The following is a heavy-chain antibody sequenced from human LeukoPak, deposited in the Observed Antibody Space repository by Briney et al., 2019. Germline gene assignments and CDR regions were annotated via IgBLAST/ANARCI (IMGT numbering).Heavy chain of an antibody. D-gene: IGHD3-10*01. J-gene: IGHJ4*02. CDR1: GFTFSSYW. V-gene: IGHV3-7*01. Sequence: GGSLRLSCAASGFTFSSYWMSWVRQAPGKGLEWVANIKQDGSEKYYVYSVKGRFTISRDNAKNSLYLQMNSLRAEDTAVYYCARDSAGDYFDYWGQGTLVTVSS. CDR3: ARDSAGDYFDY. CDR2: IKQDGSEK.